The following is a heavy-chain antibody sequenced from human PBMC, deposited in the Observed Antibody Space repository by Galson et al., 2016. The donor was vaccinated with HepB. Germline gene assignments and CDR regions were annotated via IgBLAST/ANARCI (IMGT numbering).Heavy chain of an antibody. V-gene: IGHV1-18*01. Sequence: SVKVSCKASGYTFSSYGITWLRQAXXQGLXXMGXISPYNGDINYAQNLQGRATMTIDTSTSTAYMEVRSLRSDDTACYFCARGSGWRVFDYWGQGTLVTVSS. CDR1: GYTFSSYG. CDR2: ISPYNGDI. D-gene: IGHD6-25*01. CDR3: ARGSGWRVFDY. J-gene: IGHJ4*02.